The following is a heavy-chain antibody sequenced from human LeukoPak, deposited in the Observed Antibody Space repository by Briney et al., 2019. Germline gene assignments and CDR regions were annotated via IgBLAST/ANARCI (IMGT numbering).Heavy chain of an antibody. Sequence: PGGSLRLSCAASGFTFSSYAMSWVRQAPGKGLEWVSSISSSSSYIYYADSVKGRFTISRDNAKNSLYLQMNSLRAEDTAVYYCARVVGATTDWGQGTLVTVSS. CDR3: ARVVGATTD. V-gene: IGHV3-21*01. CDR2: ISSSSSYI. J-gene: IGHJ4*02. D-gene: IGHD1-26*01. CDR1: GFTFSSYA.